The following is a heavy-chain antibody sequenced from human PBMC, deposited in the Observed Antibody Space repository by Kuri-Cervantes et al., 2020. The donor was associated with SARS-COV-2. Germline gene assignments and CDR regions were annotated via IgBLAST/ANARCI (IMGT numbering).Heavy chain of an antibody. D-gene: IGHD3-10*01. CDR1: GFTLSSYW. CDR3: ARERLLWFGEPSGGLDV. CDR2: IKEDGSEE. J-gene: IGHJ6*02. V-gene: IGHV3-7*01. Sequence: GESLKISCAASGFTLSSYWMSWVRQAPGKGLEWVANIKEDGSEEYYVDSVKGRFTISRDNAGNSLYLQMNGLRAEDTAVYYCARERLLWFGEPSGGLDVWGQGTSVTVSS.